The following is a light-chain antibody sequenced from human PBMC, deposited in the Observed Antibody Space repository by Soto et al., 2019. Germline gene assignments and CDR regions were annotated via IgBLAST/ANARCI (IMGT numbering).Light chain of an antibody. V-gene: IGLV1-44*01. CDR1: RSNVGRNS. Sequence: QSAVTQPPSASQTPGQRVTISCSGSRSNVGRNSVSWYQHVPGTAPKLLIYSHDQRPSGVPDRISASRSGTAASLAISGLRSEDEAFYYCAAWYDSLNAWVFGGGTKLTVL. CDR2: SHD. J-gene: IGLJ3*02. CDR3: AAWYDSLNAWV.